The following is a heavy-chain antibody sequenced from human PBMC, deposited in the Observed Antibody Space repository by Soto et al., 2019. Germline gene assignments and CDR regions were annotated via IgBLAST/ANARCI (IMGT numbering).Heavy chain of an antibody. CDR2: IYFNGDT. V-gene: IGHV4-61*01. J-gene: IGHJ4*02. CDR1: GGSVSSDNYY. D-gene: IGHD1-26*01. CDR3: ARGRRTGARNFAY. Sequence: TSETLSLTCSVSGGSVSSDNYYWNWIRQPPGKGLEWIGYIYFNGDTKCNPSLNSRVTISTDTSNDQFSLKMTSVTAADTAVYYCARGRRTGARNFAYWGQGTLLTVSS.